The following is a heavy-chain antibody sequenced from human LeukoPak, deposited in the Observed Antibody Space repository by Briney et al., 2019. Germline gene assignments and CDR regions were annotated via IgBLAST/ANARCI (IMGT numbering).Heavy chain of an antibody. D-gene: IGHD5-18*01. J-gene: IGHJ5*02. V-gene: IGHV3-23*01. CDR2: ISGSGGST. Sequence: GGSLRLSCAASGFTFSSYAMSWVRQAPGKGLEWVSAISGSGGSTYCADSVKGRFTISRDNSKSTVYLQMNSLRAEDSAVYYCAKDGGYNYANWFDPWGQGTLVTVSS. CDR3: AKDGGYNYANWFDP. CDR1: GFTFSSYA.